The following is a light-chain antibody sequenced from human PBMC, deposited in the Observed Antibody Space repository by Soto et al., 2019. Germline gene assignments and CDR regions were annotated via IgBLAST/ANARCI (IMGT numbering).Light chain of an antibody. CDR3: QRYNNWPLT. CDR1: QGIGST. J-gene: IGKJ4*01. V-gene: IGKV3-15*01. CDR2: GAS. Sequence: EVVVTQSPATLSGSPGERATLSCRASQGIGSTLAWYQQKPGQTPRLLIYGASTRATGVPARFSGSGSGTEFTLTINSLQSEDFAVYYCQRYNNWPLTFGGGTKVDIK.